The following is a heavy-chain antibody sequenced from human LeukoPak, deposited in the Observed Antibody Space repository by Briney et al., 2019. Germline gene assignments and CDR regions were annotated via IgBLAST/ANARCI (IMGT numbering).Heavy chain of an antibody. Sequence: SETLSLTCTVSGGLVYTSVYCWGWIRPSPGKGLEWIGDVFYAGKTNYNPSLRGRVTISINTSKNQFSLKLASVTAADRAVYYCWRIFDSWGQGTLV. V-gene: IGHV4-39*07. J-gene: IGHJ4*02. CDR2: VFYAGKT. CDR1: GGLVYTSVYC. CDR3: WRIFDS.